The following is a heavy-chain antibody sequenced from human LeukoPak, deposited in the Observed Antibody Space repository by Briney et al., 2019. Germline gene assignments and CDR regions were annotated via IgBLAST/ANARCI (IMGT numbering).Heavy chain of an antibody. CDR1: GFPFRSYS. CDR2: IGRDVTTT. D-gene: IGHD6-13*01. V-gene: IGHV3-48*01. CDR3: ARVPYASSWDN. Sequence: GGSLRLSCVASGFPFRSYSLTWVRQAPGQGLEWVSYIGRDVTTTYYADSVKGRFTISRDNAKNSLYLQMNGLTVDDTAVYHCARVPYASSWDNWGQGTLVTVSS. J-gene: IGHJ4*02.